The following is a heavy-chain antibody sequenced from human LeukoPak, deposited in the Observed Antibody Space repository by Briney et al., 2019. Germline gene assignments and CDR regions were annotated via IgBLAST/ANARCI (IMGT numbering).Heavy chain of an antibody. CDR2: ISGSGGST. CDR1: GFTFSSYA. CDR3: AKDLGQQLVLYFAY. D-gene: IGHD6-13*01. J-gene: IGHJ4*02. V-gene: IGHV3-23*01. Sequence: GGSLRLSCAASGFTFSSYAMSWVRQAPGEGLEWVSAISGSGGSTYYADSVKGRFTISRDNSKNTLYLQMNSLRAEDTAVYYCAKDLGQQLVLYFAYWGQGTLVTVSS.